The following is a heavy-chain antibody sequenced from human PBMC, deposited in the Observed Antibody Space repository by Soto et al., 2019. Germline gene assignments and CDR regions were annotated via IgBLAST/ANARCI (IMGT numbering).Heavy chain of an antibody. CDR2: ISSSSSYI. D-gene: IGHD3-9*01. J-gene: IGHJ3*02. V-gene: IGHV3-21*01. CDR1: GFTFSSYS. CDR3: ARDLPPLYEYDILTGYYAFDI. Sequence: GGSLRLSCAASGFTFSSYSMNWVRQAPGKGLEWVSSISSSSSYIYYADSVKGRFTISRDNAKNSLYLQMNSLRAEDKAVDYCARDLPPLYEYDILTGYYAFDIWGQGTMVTVSS.